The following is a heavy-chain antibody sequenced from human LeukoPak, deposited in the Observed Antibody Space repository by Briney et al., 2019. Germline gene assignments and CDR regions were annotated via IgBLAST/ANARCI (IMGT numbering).Heavy chain of an antibody. CDR2: TYYGGST. CDR3: ARGRFGDSSGSYYFDY. J-gene: IGHJ4*02. CDR1: GDSLSSSSYY. V-gene: IGHV4-39*07. D-gene: IGHD6-19*01. Sequence: SETLSLTCTVSGDSLSSSSYYWDWIRQPPGKGLEWIGSTYYGGSTYYNPSLKSRVTISADTSNTQFSLKLSSVTAADTAVYYCARGRFGDSSGSYYFDYWGQGTLVTVSS.